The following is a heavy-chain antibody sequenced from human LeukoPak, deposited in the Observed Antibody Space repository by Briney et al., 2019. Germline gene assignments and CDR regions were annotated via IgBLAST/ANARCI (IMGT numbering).Heavy chain of an antibody. CDR1: GGSISSYY. V-gene: IGHV4-59*01. D-gene: IGHD2-15*01. CDR2: IYYSGST. J-gene: IGHJ6*02. CDR3: ARDPLVVAARGDCYYYGMDV. Sequence: SETLSLTCTVSGGSISSYYWSWIRHPPGEGLEWSGYIYYSGSTNYNPSLKSRVTISVGTSKNQFSLKLSSVTAADTAVYYCARDPLVVAARGDCYYYGMDVWGQGTTVTVSS.